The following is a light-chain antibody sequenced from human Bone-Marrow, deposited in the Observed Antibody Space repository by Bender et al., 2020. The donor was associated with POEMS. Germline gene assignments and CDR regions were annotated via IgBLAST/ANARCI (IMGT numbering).Light chain of an antibody. CDR1: SSDVGSYNY. J-gene: IGLJ2*01. Sequence: QSALTQPASVSGSPGQSITISCTGSSSDVGSYNYVSWYQQHPGRAPKLMIYDVSKRPAGVSNRFSGSKSDNAASLTISGLQAEDEADYYCSSYTGSTRVFGGGTRLTVL. CDR3: SSYTGSTRV. CDR2: DVS. V-gene: IGLV2-14*03.